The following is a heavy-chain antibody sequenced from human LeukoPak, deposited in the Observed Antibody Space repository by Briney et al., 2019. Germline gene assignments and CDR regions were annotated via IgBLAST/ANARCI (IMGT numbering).Heavy chain of an antibody. CDR2: SDSNYDK. Sequence: SGPALVKPTQPLTLTCTFSGVSLSTTGGCVSWIRRLPGKARESLALSDSNYDKYYTTALTTGLTISKNTSNNQVVLTTTNMDPADTATYFCARMVDGYNFFDYWGQGTLVTVSS. V-gene: IGHV2-70*01. CDR3: ARMVDGYNFFDY. J-gene: IGHJ4*02. D-gene: IGHD5-24*01. CDR1: GVSLSTTGGC.